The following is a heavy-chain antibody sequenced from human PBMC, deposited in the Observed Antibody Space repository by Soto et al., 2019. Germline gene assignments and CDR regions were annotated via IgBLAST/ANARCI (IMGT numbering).Heavy chain of an antibody. CDR2: IYYSGST. V-gene: IGHV4-59*08. CDR3: ARHTVTSWVGYYYGMDV. J-gene: IGHJ6*02. Sequence: SETLSLTCTVSGGSISSYYWSWIRQPPGKGLEWIGYIYYSGSTNYNPSLKSRVTISVDTSKNQFSLKLSSVTAADTAVYYCARHTVTSWVGYYYGMDVWGQGTTVTVSS. D-gene: IGHD4-17*01. CDR1: GGSISSYY.